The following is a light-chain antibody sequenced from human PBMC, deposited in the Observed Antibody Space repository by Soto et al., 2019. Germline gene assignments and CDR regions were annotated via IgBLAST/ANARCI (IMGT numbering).Light chain of an antibody. CDR3: QQYYSYSWA. CDR2: AAS. CDR1: QGITSW. J-gene: IGKJ1*01. V-gene: IGKV1-8*01. Sequence: IQMTQSPSTLSASVGDRVTITCRASQGITSWLAWYQQKPGKAPKLLIYAASTLQGGVPSRFSGSGSGTDFTLTISCLQSEDFATYYCQQYYSYSWAFGQGTKVAIK.